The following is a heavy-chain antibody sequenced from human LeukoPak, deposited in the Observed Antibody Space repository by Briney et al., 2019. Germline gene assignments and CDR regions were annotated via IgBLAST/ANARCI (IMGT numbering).Heavy chain of an antibody. CDR2: IIPNGGAT. V-gene: IGHV1-2*02. CDR3: ARGEEGNYYYYYGMDV. Sequence: ASVKVSCKASGYTFTGYYMHWVRQAPGQGLEWMGWIIPNGGATKYAQKFQGRVTMTWDTSISAVYMELSRLISDDTAVYYCARGEEGNYYYYYGMDVWGQGTTVTVSS. J-gene: IGHJ6*02. CDR1: GYTFTGYY.